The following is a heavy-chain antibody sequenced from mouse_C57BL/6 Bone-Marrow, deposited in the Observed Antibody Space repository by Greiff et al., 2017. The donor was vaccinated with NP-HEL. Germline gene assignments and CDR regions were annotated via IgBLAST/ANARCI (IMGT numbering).Heavy chain of an antibody. CDR1: GFNIKDDY. Sequence: EVQLQQSGAELVRPGASVKLSCTASGFNIKDDYMHWVKQRPEQGLEWIGWIDPENGDTEYASKFQGKATITADTSSNTAYLQLSSLTSEDTVVYYCTFTTVVMDYWGQGTSVTVSS. J-gene: IGHJ4*01. V-gene: IGHV14-4*01. D-gene: IGHD1-1*01. CDR3: TFTTVVMDY. CDR2: IDPENGDT.